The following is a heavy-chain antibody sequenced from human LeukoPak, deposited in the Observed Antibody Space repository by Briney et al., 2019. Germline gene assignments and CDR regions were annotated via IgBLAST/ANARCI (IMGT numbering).Heavy chain of an antibody. CDR3: AKDGRLLWFGESTPNWFDP. J-gene: IGHJ5*02. D-gene: IGHD3-10*01. V-gene: IGHV3-23*01. CDR1: GFTFSDYV. Sequence: GGSLRLSCAASGFTFSDYVMSWVRQAPGKGLDWLSSISGSGGSRYYADSVKGRFTILRDNSKNTLYLEMNSLRAEDTAVYYCAKDGRLLWFGESTPNWFDPWGQGTLVTVSS. CDR2: ISGSGGSR.